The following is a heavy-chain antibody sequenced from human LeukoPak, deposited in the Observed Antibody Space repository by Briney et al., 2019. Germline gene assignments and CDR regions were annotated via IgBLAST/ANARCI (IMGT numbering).Heavy chain of an antibody. D-gene: IGHD6-13*01. CDR1: GGSLSGYY. Sequence: PSETLSLTCAVYGGSLSGYYWSWIRQPPGKGLEWIGEINHSGTTNYSPSLKSRVNISVDTSKNQFSLKLNSVTAADTAVYYCARGDSSSWYYYYGMDVWGKGATVTVSS. J-gene: IGHJ6*04. CDR2: INHSGTT. CDR3: ARGDSSSWYYYYGMDV. V-gene: IGHV4-34*01.